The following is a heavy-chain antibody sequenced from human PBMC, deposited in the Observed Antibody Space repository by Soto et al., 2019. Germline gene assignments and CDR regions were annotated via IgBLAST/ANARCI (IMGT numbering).Heavy chain of an antibody. D-gene: IGHD6-19*01. V-gene: IGHV4-39*07. J-gene: IGHJ4*02. Sequence: PSETLSLTCTVSGGSISSSSYYWGWIRQPPGKGLEWIGSIHYSGSTYYNPSLKSRVTVSVDTSKNQFSLKLNSVTAADTAVYYCARRYSSGFDYWGQGSLVTVSS. CDR1: GGSISSSSYY. CDR3: ARRYSSGFDY. CDR2: IHYSGST.